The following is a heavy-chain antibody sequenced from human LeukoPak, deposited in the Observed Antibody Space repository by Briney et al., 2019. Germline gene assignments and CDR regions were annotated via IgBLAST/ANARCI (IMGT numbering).Heavy chain of an antibody. CDR1: EFAFSDYA. J-gene: IGHJ4*02. D-gene: IGHD3-10*01. V-gene: IGHV3-23*01. CDR2: ISRNSAT. Sequence: GGSLRLSCVASEFAFSDYAMSWVRQAPGKGPEWVSTISRNSATRYADSVMGRFTISRDNSKSTLYLQMNSLRGEDTALYYCADFGSGSYIFDYWGQGSLVTVSS. CDR3: ADFGSGSYIFDY.